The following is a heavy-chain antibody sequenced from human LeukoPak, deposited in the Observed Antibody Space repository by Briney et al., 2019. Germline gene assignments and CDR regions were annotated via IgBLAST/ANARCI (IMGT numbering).Heavy chain of an antibody. V-gene: IGHV4-34*01. CDR3: ARAPLLWFGEPHYGMDV. D-gene: IGHD3-10*01. Sequence: SETLSLTCAVYGGSFSGYYWSWIRQPPGKGLEWIGSIYYSGSTYYNPSLKSRVTISVDTSKNQFSLKLSSVTAADTAVYYCARAPLLWFGEPHYGMDVWGQGTTVTVSS. J-gene: IGHJ6*02. CDR2: IYYSGST. CDR1: GGSFSGYY.